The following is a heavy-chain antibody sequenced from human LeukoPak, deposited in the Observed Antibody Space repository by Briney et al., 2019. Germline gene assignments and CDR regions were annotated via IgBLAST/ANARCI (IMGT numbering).Heavy chain of an antibody. CDR3: ARDHSGTQDY. CDR1: GFTFSNYG. D-gene: IGHD1-1*01. CDR2: IWDDGSNE. V-gene: IGHV3-33*01. J-gene: IGHJ4*02. Sequence: GGSLRLSCAASGFTFSNYGMHWVRQAPGKGLEWVAVIWDDGSNEYYADSAKGRFTIFRDNRRNTLYLQMNSLRAEDTAVYSCARDHSGTQDYWGQGALVSVSS.